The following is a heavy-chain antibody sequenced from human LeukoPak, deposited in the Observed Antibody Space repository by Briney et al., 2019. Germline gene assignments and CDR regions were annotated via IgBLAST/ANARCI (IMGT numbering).Heavy chain of an antibody. D-gene: IGHD3-22*01. V-gene: IGHV3-7*01. J-gene: IGHJ4*02. CDR3: ATSDDSSGSD. Sequence: GGSLRLSCAASGFTFSSYWMSWVRQAPGKGLEWVANINLDGSVRHYVDSARGRFTISRDNAKNSLYLQMNSLRAEDTALYYCATSDDSSGSDWGQGTLVTVSS. CDR1: GFTFSSYW. CDR2: INLDGSVR.